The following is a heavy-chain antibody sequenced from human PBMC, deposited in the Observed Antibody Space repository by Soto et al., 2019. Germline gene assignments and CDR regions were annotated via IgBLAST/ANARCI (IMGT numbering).Heavy chain of an antibody. CDR1: GFRFEQYV. D-gene: IGHD3-10*01. CDR2: VSPTGDTV. J-gene: IGHJ4*02. CDR3: LKDAPKGSIDD. Sequence: EVQVVASGGGLVQPGRSLRLSCAVSGFRFEQYVMHWVRQGPGKGLECVSTVSPTGDTVAYADSVEGRFTVSRDNAKNSLYLQMNSLKGDDTAFYYCLKDAPKGSIDDWGQGSLVTVSS. V-gene: IGHV3-9*01.